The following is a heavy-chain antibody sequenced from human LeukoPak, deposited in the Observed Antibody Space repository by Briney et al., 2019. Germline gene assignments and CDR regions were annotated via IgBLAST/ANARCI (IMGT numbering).Heavy chain of an antibody. J-gene: IGHJ4*02. V-gene: IGHV1-69*05. D-gene: IGHD5-18*01. CDR2: IIPIFGTA. CDR3: AREDTAMVGSY. CDR1: GGTFSSYA. Sequence: GASVKVSCKASGGTFSSYAISWVRQAPGQELEWMGRIIPIFGTANYAQKFQGRVTITTDESTSTAYMELSSLRSEDTAVYYCAREDTAMVGSYWGQGTLVTVSS.